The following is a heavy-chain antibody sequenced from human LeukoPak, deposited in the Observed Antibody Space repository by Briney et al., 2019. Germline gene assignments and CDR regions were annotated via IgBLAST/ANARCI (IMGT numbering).Heavy chain of an antibody. V-gene: IGHV3-23*01. D-gene: IGHD5-24*01. CDR2: ISVGGDST. CDR3: AKDAPYVDMATMVKAYFFDY. J-gene: IGHJ4*02. CDR1: GFTFSNNA. Sequence: AGSLRLSCAASGFTFSNNAMSWVRQAPRKGLEWVSGISVGGDSTSYADSVKGRFTISRDNSRNTLYLQMNSLRAEDTAIYYCAKDAPYVDMATMVKAYFFDYWGQGTLVTVSS.